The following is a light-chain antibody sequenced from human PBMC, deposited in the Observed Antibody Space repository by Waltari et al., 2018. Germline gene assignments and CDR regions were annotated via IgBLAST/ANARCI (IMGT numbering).Light chain of an antibody. CDR3: SSYTSSSTVL. V-gene: IGLV2-14*01. CDR2: EVT. Sequence: QSALTQPASVSGSPGQSITIPCTGTSIDVGGSKFFPWYQQHPGKAPKLMIYEVTNRPSGVSNRFSGSKSANTASLTISGLQAEDEADYYCSSYTSSSTVLFGGGTKVTVL. CDR1: SIDVGGSKF. J-gene: IGLJ3*02.